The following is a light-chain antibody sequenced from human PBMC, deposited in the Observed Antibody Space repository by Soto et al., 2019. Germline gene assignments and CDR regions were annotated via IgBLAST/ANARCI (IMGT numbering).Light chain of an antibody. J-gene: IGLJ3*02. Sequence: QAVVTQEPSMTVSPGGTVTLTCGSSTGPVTRSHYPYWFHQKPGQAPRTLLFETVNTFSWTPARFSGSLLGGKAALTLSGAQSEDEGQYYCLLYYGGALWMFGGGTKLTVL. CDR3: LLYYGGALWM. V-gene: IGLV7-46*01. CDR2: ETV. CDR1: TGPVTRSHY.